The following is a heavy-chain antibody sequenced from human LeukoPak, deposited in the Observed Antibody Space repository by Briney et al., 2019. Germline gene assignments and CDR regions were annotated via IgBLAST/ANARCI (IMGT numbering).Heavy chain of an antibody. V-gene: IGHV3-23*01. J-gene: IGHJ5*02. CDR2: ISGSGGST. D-gene: IGHD5-18*01. CDR1: GFSFDDYA. Sequence: GGSLRLSCAASGFSFDDYAMSWVRQDPGKGLEWVSAISGSGGSTYYADSVKGRFTISRDNSKNTLYLQMNSLRAEDTAVYYCAKYISAMAEGWFDPWGQGTLVTVSS. CDR3: AKYISAMAEGWFDP.